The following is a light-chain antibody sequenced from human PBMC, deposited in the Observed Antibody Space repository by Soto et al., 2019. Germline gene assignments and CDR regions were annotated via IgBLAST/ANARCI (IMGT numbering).Light chain of an antibody. CDR2: DAS. Sequence: EVVLTQSPATLSLSPGERATLSCRASQSVSSYLAWYQQRPGQAPRLLIYDASNRATGIPARFSGNGSGTDFTLTISSLEPEDFAVYYCQQRQHWPPITFGQGTRLDIK. CDR3: QQRQHWPPIT. CDR1: QSVSSY. V-gene: IGKV3-11*01. J-gene: IGKJ5*01.